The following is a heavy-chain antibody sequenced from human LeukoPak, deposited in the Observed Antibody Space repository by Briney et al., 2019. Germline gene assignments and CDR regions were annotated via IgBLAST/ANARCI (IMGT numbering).Heavy chain of an antibody. CDR1: GFTFSTYA. CDR2: ISGSGGRT. Sequence: GGSLRLSCAASGFTFSTYAVSWVRQAPGKGLEWVSNISGSGGRTYYADSVKGRFTISRDDSKNTLYLQMNSLRAEDTAVYYCTRSSIYMSLSGYYLSAFNIWGQGTMVTVSS. CDR3: TRSSIYMSLSGYYLSAFNI. V-gene: IGHV3-23*01. J-gene: IGHJ3*02. D-gene: IGHD3-9*01.